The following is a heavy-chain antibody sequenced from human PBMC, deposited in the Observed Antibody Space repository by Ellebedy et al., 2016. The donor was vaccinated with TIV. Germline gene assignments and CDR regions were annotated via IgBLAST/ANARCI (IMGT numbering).Heavy chain of an antibody. CDR2: FDPEDGET. D-gene: IGHD3-16*01. CDR1: GYTLTELS. V-gene: IGHV1-24*01. Sequence: ASAKVSCKVSGYTLTELSMHWVRQAPGKGLEWMGGFDPEDGETIYAQKFQGRVTMTEDTSTDTAYMERSSLRSEDTAVYYCATAVGEGSIPYLFYWGQGTLVTVSS. J-gene: IGHJ4*02. CDR3: ATAVGEGSIPYLFY.